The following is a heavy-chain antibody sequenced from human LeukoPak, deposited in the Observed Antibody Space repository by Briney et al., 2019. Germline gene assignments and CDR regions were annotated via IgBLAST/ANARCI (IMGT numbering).Heavy chain of an antibody. J-gene: IGHJ4*02. V-gene: IGHV6-1*01. CDR2: TYHRSKWYN. CDR3: AREVGYYYDSSGYPNFDY. D-gene: IGHD3-22*01. Sequence: SQTLSLTCAISGDSVSSNSAAWNWIRQSPSRGLEWLGRTYHRSKWYNDYAVSVKSRITINPDTSKNQSSLQLNSVTPEDTAVYYCAREVGYYYDSSGYPNFDYWGQGTLVTVSS. CDR1: GDSVSSNSAA.